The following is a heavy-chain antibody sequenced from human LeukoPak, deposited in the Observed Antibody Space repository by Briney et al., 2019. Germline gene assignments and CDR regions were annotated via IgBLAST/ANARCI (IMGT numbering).Heavy chain of an antibody. CDR3: ARDGSMVRGDHFDY. CDR2: IYSGGST. CDR1: GFTVSSNY. J-gene: IGHJ4*02. Sequence: GGCLRLSCAASGFTVSSNYMSWVRQAPGKGLEWVSVIYSGGSTYYADSVKGRFTISRDNAKNSLYLQLTTLRVEDTAVYYCARDGSMVRGDHFDYWGQGTLVTVSS. D-gene: IGHD3-10*01. V-gene: IGHV3-66*01.